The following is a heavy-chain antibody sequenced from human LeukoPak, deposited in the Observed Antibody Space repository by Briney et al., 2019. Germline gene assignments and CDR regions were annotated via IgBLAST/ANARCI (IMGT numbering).Heavy chain of an antibody. CDR1: RGSISSSSYY. J-gene: IGHJ4*02. V-gene: IGHV4-39*01. CDR2: IYYSGST. Sequence: SETLSLTCTVSRGSISSSSYYWGWIRQPPGTGLEWIGSIYYSGSTYYNPSLKSRVTISVDTSKNQFSLKLSSVTAADTAVYYCARRYYYGSGSQSHFDYWGQGTLVTVSS. CDR3: ARRYYYGSGSQSHFDY. D-gene: IGHD3-10*01.